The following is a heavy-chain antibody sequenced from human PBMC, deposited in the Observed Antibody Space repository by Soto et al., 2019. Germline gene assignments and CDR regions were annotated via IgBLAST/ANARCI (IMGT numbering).Heavy chain of an antibody. CDR3: ARLRGIAAAGSEGMDV. Sequence: PGESLKISCKGSGYSFTSYWIGWVRQMPGKGLEWMGIIYPGDSDTRYSPSFQGQVTISADKSISTAYLQWSSLKASDTAMYYCARLRGIAAAGSEGMDVWGPGTTVTVSS. D-gene: IGHD6-13*01. V-gene: IGHV5-51*01. CDR2: IYPGDSDT. CDR1: GYSFTSYW. J-gene: IGHJ6*02.